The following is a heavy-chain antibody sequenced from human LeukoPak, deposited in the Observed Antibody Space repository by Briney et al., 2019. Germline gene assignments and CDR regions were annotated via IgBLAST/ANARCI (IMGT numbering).Heavy chain of an antibody. CDR1: GFRFSNSW. CDR3: ARGADHGGSYYPD. J-gene: IGHJ4*02. CDR2: MKTDGTRI. Sequence: GGSLRLSCAASGFRFSNSWMYWVRQGPGKGPVWVSRMKTDGTRIEYADSVKGRFTISRDNAKNSLFLQMSSLRVEDTAVYYCARGADHGGSYYPDWGQGTRVTVSS. D-gene: IGHD3-10*01. V-gene: IGHV3-74*01.